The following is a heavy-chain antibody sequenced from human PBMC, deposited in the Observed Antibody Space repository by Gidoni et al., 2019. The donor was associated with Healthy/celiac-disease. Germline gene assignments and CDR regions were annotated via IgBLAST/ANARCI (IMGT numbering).Heavy chain of an antibody. CDR2: IYYSGST. Sequence: HVQLQDSCPGLVKPSETLSLTCTVSGGSFSSGSYYWSWIRQPPGKGLEWIGNIYYSGSTNYNTSIKSRVTISVDTSKNQFSMKLSSVTAEDTAVYYCERDDNYYGSGSYDYWGQGTLVTVSS. V-gene: IGHV4-61*01. CDR1: GGSFSSGSYY. CDR3: ERDDNYYGSGSYDY. J-gene: IGHJ4*02. D-gene: IGHD3-10*01.